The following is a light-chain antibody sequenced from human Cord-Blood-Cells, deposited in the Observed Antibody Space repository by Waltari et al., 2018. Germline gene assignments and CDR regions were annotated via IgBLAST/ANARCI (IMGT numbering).Light chain of an antibody. V-gene: IGKV1-39*01. CDR1: QSISSY. CDR2: AAS. J-gene: IGKJ4*01. Sequence: DIQMTQSPSSLSASVGDRVTITCRAIQSISSYLNWYQQKPGKAPKLLIYAASSVQSWVPSRFSGSRSGTDFTLTISSLQPEDFATYYCQQSYSTLAFGGGTKVEIK. CDR3: QQSYSTLA.